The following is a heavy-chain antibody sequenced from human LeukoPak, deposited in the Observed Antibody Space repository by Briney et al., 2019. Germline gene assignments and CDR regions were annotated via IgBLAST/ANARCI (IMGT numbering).Heavy chain of an antibody. V-gene: IGHV3-15*01. CDR2: IKSKADGGTT. D-gene: IGHD2-21*02. J-gene: IGHJ4*02. CDR3: ATAGPRLFFFAY. CDR1: GFTFSSYA. Sequence: GGSLRLSCSASGFTFSSYAMHWVRQAPGKGLEWVGRIKSKADGGTTDYAAPVKGRFTISRDDSKNTLYLQMNSLKTEDTAVYYCATAGPRLFFFAYWGQGNLVTVSS.